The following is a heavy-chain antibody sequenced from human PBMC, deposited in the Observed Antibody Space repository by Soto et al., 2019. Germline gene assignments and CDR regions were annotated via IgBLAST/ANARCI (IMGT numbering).Heavy chain of an antibody. CDR2: ISYDGSNK. J-gene: IGHJ4*02. V-gene: IGHV3-30*18. CDR3: AKVDTAMVGIDY. D-gene: IGHD5-18*01. CDR1: GFTFSSYG. Sequence: GVSLRLSCAASGFTFSSYGMHWVRQAPGKGLEWVAVISYDGSNKYYADSVKGRFTISRDNSKNTLYLQMNSLRAEDTAVYYCAKVDTAMVGIDYWGQGTLVTVSS.